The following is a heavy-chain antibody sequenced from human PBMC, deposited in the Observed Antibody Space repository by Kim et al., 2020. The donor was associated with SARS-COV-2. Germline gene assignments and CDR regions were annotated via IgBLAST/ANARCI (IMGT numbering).Heavy chain of an antibody. CDR2: ISYDGSNE. D-gene: IGHD3-10*01. CDR3: AKALLRGVNYYYYGMDV. Sequence: GGSLRLSCAASGFTFSTYGMYWVRQAPGKGLEWVALISYDGSNEYYADSVKGRFTISRDNSKNTLYLQMNSLRAEDTAPFYCAKALLRGVNYYYYGMDVWGQGTTVTVSS. V-gene: IGHV3-30*18. CDR1: GFTFSTYG. J-gene: IGHJ6*02.